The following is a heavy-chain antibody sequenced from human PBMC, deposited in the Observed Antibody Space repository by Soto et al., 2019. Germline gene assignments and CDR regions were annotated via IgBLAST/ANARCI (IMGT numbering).Heavy chain of an antibody. Sequence: SETLSLTCAVSGGSISSGGYSWSWIRQPPGKGLEWIGYIYHSGSTYYNPSLKSRVTISVDRSKNQFSLKLSSVTAADTAVYYCASSNYYGSGSYFPPNYYYYGMDVWGQGTTVTVSS. CDR2: IYHSGST. V-gene: IGHV4-30-2*01. J-gene: IGHJ6*02. CDR1: GGSISSGGYS. D-gene: IGHD3-10*01. CDR3: ASSNYYGSGSYFPPNYYYYGMDV.